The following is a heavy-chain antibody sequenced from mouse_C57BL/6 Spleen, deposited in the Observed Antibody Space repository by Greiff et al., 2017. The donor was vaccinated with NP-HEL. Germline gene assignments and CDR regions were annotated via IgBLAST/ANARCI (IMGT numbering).Heavy chain of an antibody. CDR1: GYTFTDYY. Sequence: EVQLQQSGPELVKPGASVKISCKASGYTFTDYYMNWVKQSHGKSLEWIGDINPNNGGTSYNQKFKGKATLTVDKSSSTAYMELRSLTSEDSAVYYCAPLYYGSSLDYFDYWGQGTTLTVSS. V-gene: IGHV1-26*01. CDR2: INPNNGGT. D-gene: IGHD1-1*01. J-gene: IGHJ2*01. CDR3: APLYYGSSLDYFDY.